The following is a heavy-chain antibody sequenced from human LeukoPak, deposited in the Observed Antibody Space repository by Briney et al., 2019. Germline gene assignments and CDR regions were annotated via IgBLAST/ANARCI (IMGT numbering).Heavy chain of an antibody. J-gene: IGHJ3*02. D-gene: IGHD3-16*02. Sequence: SETLSLTCAVYGGSFSGYYWSWIRQPPGKGLEWIGYIYYSGSTNYNPSLKSRVTISVDTSKNQFSLKLSSVTAADTAVYYCARDRLTHYDYVWGSYRNDAFDIWGQGTMVTVSS. CDR1: GGSFSGYY. CDR3: ARDRLTHYDYVWGSYRNDAFDI. V-gene: IGHV4-59*01. CDR2: IYYSGST.